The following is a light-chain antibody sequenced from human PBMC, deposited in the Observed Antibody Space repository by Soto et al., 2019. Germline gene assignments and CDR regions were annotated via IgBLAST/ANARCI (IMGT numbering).Light chain of an antibody. J-gene: IGLJ2*01. V-gene: IGLV3-21*04. CDR1: NIGTQS. CDR2: YDS. Sequence: SYELTQPPSVSVAPGKTARITCGGDNIGTQSVHWYQQKPGQAPVLVIYYDSDRPSGIPEQFSGSNSGNTATLTISRVEAGDEVDYYCQVWDSTSEHVVFGGGTTVTVL. CDR3: QVWDSTSEHVV.